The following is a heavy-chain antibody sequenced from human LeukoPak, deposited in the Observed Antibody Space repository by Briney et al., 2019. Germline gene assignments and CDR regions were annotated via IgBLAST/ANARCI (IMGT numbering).Heavy chain of an antibody. J-gene: IGHJ4*02. Sequence: GGSLRLSCAASGLTLSGYWMHWVRQAPGKGLVWVSRIYGDASSTSYADSVKGRFTISRDNAKSTLYLQMNGLRVEDTAVYYCARARGNTYGYFEYWGQGTLVTVSS. CDR2: IYGDASST. CDR1: GLTLSGYW. D-gene: IGHD5-18*01. CDR3: ARARGNTYGYFEY. V-gene: IGHV3-74*01.